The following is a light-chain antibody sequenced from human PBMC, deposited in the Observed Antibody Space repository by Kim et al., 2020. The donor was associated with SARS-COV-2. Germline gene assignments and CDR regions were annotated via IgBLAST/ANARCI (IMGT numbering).Light chain of an antibody. J-gene: IGLJ2*01. CDR2: EVS. Sequence: QSALTQPPSVSGSPGQSVTISCTGTSSDVGTYNRVSWYQQPPGTAPKLMIYEVSNRPSGVPDRFSGSKSGNTASLTISGLQAEDEADYYCSSYTGSSTVFGGGTQLTVL. V-gene: IGLV2-18*02. CDR1: SSDVGTYNR. CDR3: SSYTGSSTV.